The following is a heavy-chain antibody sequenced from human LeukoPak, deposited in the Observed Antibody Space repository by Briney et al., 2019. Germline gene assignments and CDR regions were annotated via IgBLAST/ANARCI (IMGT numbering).Heavy chain of an antibody. Sequence: GGSLRLSCGTSVFTYSDSWMSWSRQAPGRGVEGVASSKEDGSEKYYLDSVRGQFTISRDNAEDSLYLQLDDLRAEDTAVFYCARHLLRGQNFDYWGQGTLVTVSS. V-gene: IGHV3-7*01. CDR3: ARHLLRGQNFDY. CDR1: VFTYSDSW. J-gene: IGHJ4*02. CDR2: SKEDGSEK.